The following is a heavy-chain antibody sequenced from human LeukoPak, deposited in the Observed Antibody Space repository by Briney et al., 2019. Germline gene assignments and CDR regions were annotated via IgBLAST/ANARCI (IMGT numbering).Heavy chain of an antibody. D-gene: IGHD3-10*01. CDR1: GFTVSSNY. Sequence: GGSLRLSCAASGFTVSSNYMSWVRQAPGKGLEWVSVIYSGGSTYYADSVKGRFTISRDNSKNTLYLQMNSLRAEDTAVYYCARDHITMVRGVIYDAFDIWGQGTMVTVPS. V-gene: IGHV3-53*01. J-gene: IGHJ3*02. CDR3: ARDHITMVRGVIYDAFDI. CDR2: IYSGGST.